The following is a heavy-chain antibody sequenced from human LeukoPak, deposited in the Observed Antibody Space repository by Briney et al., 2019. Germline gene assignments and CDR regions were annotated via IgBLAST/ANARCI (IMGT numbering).Heavy chain of an antibody. J-gene: IGHJ4*02. Sequence: SETLSLTCAVYGGSFSGYYWSWIRQPPGKGLEWIGEINHSGSTNYNPSLKSRVSISVDSSKNQFSLKVSSVTAADTAVYYCASCIKVSRSFDSWGQGTLITVSS. CDR3: ASCIKVSRSFDS. CDR1: GGSFSGYY. CDR2: INHSGST. D-gene: IGHD1-14*01. V-gene: IGHV4-34*01.